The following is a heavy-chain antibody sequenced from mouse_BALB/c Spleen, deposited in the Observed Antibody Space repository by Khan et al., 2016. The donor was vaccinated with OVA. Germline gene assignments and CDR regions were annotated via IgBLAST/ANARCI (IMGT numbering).Heavy chain of an antibody. J-gene: IGHJ3*01. Sequence: EVELVESGGGLVQPGGSLSLSCATSGFTFTDYYMNWVRQPPGKALEWLGFIRKKASGYTTEYSPSVKGRFTISRDNSQSILYLQMNTLRAEDSATYYCARVDYGYGFAYWGQGTLVTVSA. D-gene: IGHD1-2*01. CDR3: ARVDYGYGFAY. V-gene: IGHV7-3*02. CDR2: IRKKASGYTT. CDR1: GFTFTDYY.